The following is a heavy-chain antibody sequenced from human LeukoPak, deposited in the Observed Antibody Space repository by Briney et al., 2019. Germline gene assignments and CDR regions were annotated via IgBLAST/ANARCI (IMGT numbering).Heavy chain of an antibody. D-gene: IGHD4-23*01. CDR2: INSDGSSI. V-gene: IGHV3-74*01. J-gene: IGHJ4*02. CDR3: TRDPRNVDYGGNSY. CDR1: GFSLSRYW. Sequence: GRSLRLSCVASGFSLSRYWMHWVCQAPGKGLVWVSRINSDGSSITYADSVKGRFTIYRDNAKNTLYLQMNSLRAEDTAIYYCTRDPRNVDYGGNSYWGQGNLVTVSS.